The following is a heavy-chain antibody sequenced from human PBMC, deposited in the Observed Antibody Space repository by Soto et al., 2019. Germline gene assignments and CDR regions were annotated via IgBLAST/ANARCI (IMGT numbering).Heavy chain of an antibody. CDR2: IYHSGST. J-gene: IGHJ5*02. CDR1: GGSIRGGEYY. CDR3: ARSTIQPRPSDWFDP. D-gene: IGHD6-6*01. V-gene: IGHV4-31*03. Sequence: QVQLQESGPGLVKPSQTLSLTCTVSGGSIRGGEYYWIWIRQHPGKGLEWSGYIYHSGSTYYNPSLQGRVTLSVEMSKNQFSLRLSSVTAADTALYCCARSTIQPRPSDWFDPWGQGILVTVSS.